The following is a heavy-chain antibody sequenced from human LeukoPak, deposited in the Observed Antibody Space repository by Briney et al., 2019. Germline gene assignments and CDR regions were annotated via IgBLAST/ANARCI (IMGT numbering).Heavy chain of an antibody. Sequence: GGSLRLSCAASGFTFSSYSMNWVRQAPGKGLEWVSSISSSSSYLYYADSVKGRFTISRDNAKNSLYLQMNSLRAEDTAVYYCARGANYVILTGYLDYWGQGTLVTVSS. CDR3: ARGANYVILTGYLDY. CDR2: ISSSSSYL. D-gene: IGHD3-9*01. V-gene: IGHV3-21*01. CDR1: GFTFSSYS. J-gene: IGHJ4*02.